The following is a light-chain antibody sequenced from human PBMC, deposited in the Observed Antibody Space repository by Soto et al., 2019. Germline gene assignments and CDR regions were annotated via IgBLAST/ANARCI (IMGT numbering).Light chain of an antibody. CDR2: GAS. CDR1: QSVSSSY. CDR3: KQYGFRVT. Sequence: EIVLTQAPGTLSLSPGERATLSCSASQSVSSSYLAWYQQNPGQAPRLLIYGASSRATGIPERFSGIWSGTDFTLTISRLEPEDIAVYNCKQYGFRVTFGGWTKVEIK. J-gene: IGKJ4*01. V-gene: IGKV3-20*01.